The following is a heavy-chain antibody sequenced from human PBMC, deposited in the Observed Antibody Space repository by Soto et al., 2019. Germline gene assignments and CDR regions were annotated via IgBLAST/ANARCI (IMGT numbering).Heavy chain of an antibody. Sequence: QVQLQESGPGLVKPSQTLSLTCTVSGGSISSGGYYWSWIRQHPGKGLEWIGYIYYSGSTYYNPSLKSRVTISVDTSKNQFSLKLSSVTAADTAVYYCARDRRYCTNGVCPSGGYYYGMDVWGQGTTVTVSS. D-gene: IGHD2-8*01. J-gene: IGHJ6*02. CDR3: ARDRRYCTNGVCPSGGYYYGMDV. CDR1: GGSISSGGYY. V-gene: IGHV4-31*03. CDR2: IYYSGST.